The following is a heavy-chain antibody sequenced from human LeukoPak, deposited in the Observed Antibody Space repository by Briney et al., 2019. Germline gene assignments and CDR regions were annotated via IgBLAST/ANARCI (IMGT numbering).Heavy chain of an antibody. V-gene: IGHV3-23*01. J-gene: IGHJ1*01. CDR3: ARDPAVAGTAEYFQH. D-gene: IGHD6-19*01. CDR2: ISGSGGST. Sequence: GGSLRLSCEASGFTFSSYAMSWVRQAPGKGLEWVSVISGSGGSTYYADSVKGRFTISRDNSKSTLYVQMNSLRAEDTAVYYCARDPAVAGTAEYFQHWGQGTLVTVSS. CDR1: GFTFSSYA.